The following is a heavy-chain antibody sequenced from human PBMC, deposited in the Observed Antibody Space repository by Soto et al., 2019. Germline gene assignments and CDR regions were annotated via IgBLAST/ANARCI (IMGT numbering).Heavy chain of an antibody. Sequence: SETLSLTCTVSGGSIISSSYYWGWIRQPPGKGLEWIGSIYYSGSTYYNPSLKSRVTISVDTSKNQFSLKLSSVTAADTAVYYCARHGGIGLNYFDYWGQGTLVTVSS. CDR2: IYYSGST. CDR3: ARHGGIGLNYFDY. CDR1: GGSIISSSYY. J-gene: IGHJ4*02. V-gene: IGHV4-39*01. D-gene: IGHD6-13*01.